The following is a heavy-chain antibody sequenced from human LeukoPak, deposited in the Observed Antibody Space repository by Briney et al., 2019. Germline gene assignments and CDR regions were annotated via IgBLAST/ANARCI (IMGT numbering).Heavy chain of an antibody. CDR3: ARDRAQTYYDSSGGFDP. J-gene: IGHJ5*02. CDR2: IYWDDDK. Sequence: ESGPTLVKPTQTLTLTCTFSGFSLSTSGVGLGWLRQPPGKALEWLALIYWDDDKRYSPSLKSRLTITKDTSKNQVVLTMTNMDPGDTATYYCARDRAQTYYDSSGGFDPWGQGTLVTVSS. CDR1: GFSLSTSGVG. V-gene: IGHV2-5*02. D-gene: IGHD3-22*01.